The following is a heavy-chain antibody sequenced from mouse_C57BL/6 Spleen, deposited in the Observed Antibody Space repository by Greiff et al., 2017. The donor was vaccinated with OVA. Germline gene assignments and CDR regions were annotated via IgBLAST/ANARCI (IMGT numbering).Heavy chain of an antibody. CDR3: ARKGNLYYAMDY. V-gene: IGHV1-53*01. CDR1: GYTFTSYW. CDR2: INPSNGGT. D-gene: IGHD2-1*01. J-gene: IGHJ4*01. Sequence: QVQLKQPGPELVKPGASVKLSCKASGYTFTSYWMHWVKQRPGQGLEWIGNINPSNGGTNYNEKFKSKATLTVDKSSSTAYMQLSSLTSEDSAVYYCARKGNLYYAMDYWGQGTSVTVSS.